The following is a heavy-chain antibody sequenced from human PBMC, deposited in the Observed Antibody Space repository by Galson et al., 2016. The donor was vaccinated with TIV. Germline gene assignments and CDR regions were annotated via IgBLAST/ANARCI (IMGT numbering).Heavy chain of an antibody. CDR1: EITVSRNY. V-gene: IGHV3-66*03. J-gene: IGHJ6*02. Sequence: SLRLSCAASEITVSRNYMSWVRQAPGGGLEWVSTIYSSGDTYYADSVKGRFTISRDNSKNTLYLQMSGLRTGDTAVYYCARDRFFDASGYYYYYYGMDVWGQGTTVTVSS. D-gene: IGHD3-22*01. CDR2: IYSSGDT. CDR3: ARDRFFDASGYYYYYYGMDV.